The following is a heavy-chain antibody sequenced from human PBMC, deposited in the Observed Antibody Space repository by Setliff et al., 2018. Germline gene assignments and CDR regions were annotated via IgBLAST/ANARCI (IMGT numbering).Heavy chain of an antibody. CDR1: GGSISHHY. D-gene: IGHD3-10*01. CDR2: MYNSGNT. J-gene: IGHJ6*03. Sequence: LSLTCTVSGGSISHHYWSWIRQPPGKGLEWVGYMYNSGNTNYNPSLRRRVAISVDKSKNQFSLKLSSVTAADTAVYYCARALLWFVEGMDVLGKGTTVTVSS. CDR3: ARALLWFVEGMDV. V-gene: IGHV4-59*11.